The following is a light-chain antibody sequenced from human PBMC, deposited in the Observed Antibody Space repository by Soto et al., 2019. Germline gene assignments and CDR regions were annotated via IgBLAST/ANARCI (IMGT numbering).Light chain of an antibody. J-gene: IGKJ4*01. CDR3: QHRANVVS. CDR2: DTF. V-gene: IGKV3-11*01. Sequence: EIVLTQSPATLSLSPGGRATLSCRASQSVSNYLAWYQQKPGQVPRLLIYDTFHRATGTPARFSGSGSGTDFTLTISSLESEDVAVYYCQHRANVVSFGGGTKVEIK. CDR1: QSVSNY.